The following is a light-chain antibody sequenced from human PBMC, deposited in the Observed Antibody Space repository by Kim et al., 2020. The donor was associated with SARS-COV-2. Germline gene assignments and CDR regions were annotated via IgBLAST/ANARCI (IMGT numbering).Light chain of an antibody. V-gene: IGKV3-11*01. Sequence: YLSPGERATHSCRASQSVSSYLAWYQQKPGQAPRLLIYDASSRATGIPARFSGSGSGTDFTLTISSLEPEDFAVYYCQQRSNWPLTFGGGTKLEI. CDR2: DAS. J-gene: IGKJ4*01. CDR1: QSVSSY. CDR3: QQRSNWPLT.